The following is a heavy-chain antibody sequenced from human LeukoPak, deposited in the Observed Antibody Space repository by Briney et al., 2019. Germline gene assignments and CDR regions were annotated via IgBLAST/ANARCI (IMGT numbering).Heavy chain of an antibody. D-gene: IGHD5-24*01. CDR2: ISGSGGRI. J-gene: IGHJ4*02. CDR1: GYTFSSYS. CDR3: ARGRRDGYNYYFDY. V-gene: IGHV3-23*01. Sequence: GGSLRLSCAASGYTFSSYSVSWVRQAPGKGLDWVSVISGSGGRIYYADSVKGRFTISRDNSKNTLYLQMNSLRAEDTAVYYCARGRRDGYNYYFDYWGQGTLVTVSS.